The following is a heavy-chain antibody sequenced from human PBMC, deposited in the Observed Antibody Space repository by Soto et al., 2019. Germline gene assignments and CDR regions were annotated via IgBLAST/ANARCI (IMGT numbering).Heavy chain of an antibody. CDR2: IYSGAST. V-gene: IGHV3-66*01. J-gene: IGHJ4*02. CDR1: GFTVSSNY. Sequence: GGSLRLSCAASGFTVSSNYMTWVRQPPGKGLEWVSVIYSGASTYSADSVKGRFTISRDNSKNTLYLQLNSLRAEDTVVYYCARDVDADFRQLFAYWGRGTLVTVSS. D-gene: IGHD4-17*01. CDR3: ARDVDADFRQLFAY.